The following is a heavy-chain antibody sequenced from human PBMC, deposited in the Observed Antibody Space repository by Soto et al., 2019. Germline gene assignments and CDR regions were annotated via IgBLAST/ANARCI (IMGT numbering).Heavy chain of an antibody. CDR2: LNSDGSST. J-gene: IGHJ6*02. Sequence: SGGSLRLSCAASGFTFSSYWMHCVRQAPGKGLVWVSRLNSDGSSTSYADSVKGRFTISRDNAKNTLYLQMNSLRAEDTAVYYCARDEGALRYFDWLLAGLNSNYYYYYGMDVWGQGTTVTVSS. CDR3: ARDEGALRYFDWLLAGLNSNYYYYYGMDV. D-gene: IGHD3-9*01. V-gene: IGHV3-74*01. CDR1: GFTFSSYW.